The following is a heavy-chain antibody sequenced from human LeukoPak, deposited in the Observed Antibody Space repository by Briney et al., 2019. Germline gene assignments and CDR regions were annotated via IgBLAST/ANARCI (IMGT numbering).Heavy chain of an antibody. CDR1: GGSISSYY. Sequence: PSETLSLTCTVSGGSISSYYWSWIRQPPGKRLEWIGYIYYSGSTNYNPSLKSRVTISVDTSKNQFSLKLSSVTAADTAVYYCARGWYNWNELHYYYGMDVWGKGTTVTVSS. D-gene: IGHD1-1*01. CDR2: IYYSGST. J-gene: IGHJ6*04. CDR3: ARGWYNWNELHYYYGMDV. V-gene: IGHV4-59*01.